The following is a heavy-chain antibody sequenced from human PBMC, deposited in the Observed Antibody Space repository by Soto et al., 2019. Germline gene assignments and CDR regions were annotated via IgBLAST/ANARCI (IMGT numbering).Heavy chain of an antibody. CDR1: GGTFSSYT. J-gene: IGHJ6*02. V-gene: IGHV1-69*04. CDR2: IIPILGIA. Sequence: GASVKVSCKASGGTFSSYTISWVRQAPGQGLEWMGRIIPILGIANYAQKFQGRVTITADKSTSTAYMELSSLRSEDTAVYYCARDWDYDSSGSNPYYYGMDVWGQGTTVTVSS. D-gene: IGHD3-22*01. CDR3: ARDWDYDSSGSNPYYYGMDV.